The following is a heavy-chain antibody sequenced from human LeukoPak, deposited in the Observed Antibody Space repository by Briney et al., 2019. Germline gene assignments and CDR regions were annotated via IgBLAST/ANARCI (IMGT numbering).Heavy chain of an antibody. CDR2: IIGSVHST. V-gene: IGHV3-23*01. CDR3: AKHSYDSSGYYSIDY. CDR1: GFTLTSYA. Sequence: LSGGSLILSCAASGFTLTSYAMSWVRQAPGKGLEWVSAIIGSVHSTYYADSVKGRFTISRDNSKNTLYLQMNSLRAEDTAVYYCAKHSYDSSGYYSIDYWGQGTLVTVFS. D-gene: IGHD3-22*01. J-gene: IGHJ4*02.